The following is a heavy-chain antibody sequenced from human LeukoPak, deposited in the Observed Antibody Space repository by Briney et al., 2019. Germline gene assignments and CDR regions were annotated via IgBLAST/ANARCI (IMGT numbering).Heavy chain of an antibody. V-gene: IGHV4-59*08. Sequence: SETLSLTCTVSGGSITSYYWTWIRQPPGKGLEWIGYIYYSGSTNYNPSLKSRVNISVDTSKKQFSLKLSSVTAADTAVYYCARTITAAGTPFDPWGQGTLVTVSS. J-gene: IGHJ5*02. CDR1: GGSITSYY. CDR3: ARTITAAGTPFDP. CDR2: IYYSGST. D-gene: IGHD6-13*01.